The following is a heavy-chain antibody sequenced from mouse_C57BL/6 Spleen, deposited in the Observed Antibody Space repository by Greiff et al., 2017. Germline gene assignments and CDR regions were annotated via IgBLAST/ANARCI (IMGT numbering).Heavy chain of an antibody. Sequence: QVQLQQSGAELARPGASVKMSCKASGYTFTSYTMHWVKQRPGKGLAWIGYINPSSGCTKYNQKFKDKATLTADKSSSTAYMQLSSLTSEDSAVYYCARPMITTVYYYAMDYWGQGTSVTVSS. V-gene: IGHV1-4*01. CDR2: INPSSGCT. D-gene: IGHD2-4*01. CDR1: GYTFTSYT. J-gene: IGHJ4*01. CDR3: ARPMITTVYYYAMDY.